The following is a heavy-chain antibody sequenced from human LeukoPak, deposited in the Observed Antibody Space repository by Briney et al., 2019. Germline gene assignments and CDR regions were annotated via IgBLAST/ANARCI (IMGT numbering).Heavy chain of an antibody. V-gene: IGHV3-21*01. J-gene: IGHJ3*02. CDR2: ISSSSSYI. CDR1: GFTFSSYS. CDR3: VRSDRETYAFDI. Sequence: GGSLRLSCAASGFTFSSYSMNWVRQAPGKGLEWVSSISSSSSYIYYADSVKGRFTISRDNAENSLYLQVNNLRVEDTAVYYCVRSDRETYAFDIWGQGAMVTVSS. D-gene: IGHD3-10*01.